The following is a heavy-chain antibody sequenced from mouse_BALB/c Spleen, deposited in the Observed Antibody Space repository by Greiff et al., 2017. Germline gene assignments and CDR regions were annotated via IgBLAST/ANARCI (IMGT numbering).Heavy chain of an antibody. CDR3: ARDAMDY. V-gene: IGHV5-17*02. Sequence: DVMLVESGGGLVQPGGSRKLSCAASGFTFSSFGMHWVRQAPEKGLEWVAYISSGSSTIYYADTVKGRFTISRDNPKNTLFLQMTSLRSEDTAMYYCARDAMDYWGQGTSGTVSS. CDR2: ISSGSSTI. J-gene: IGHJ4*01. CDR1: GFTFSSFG.